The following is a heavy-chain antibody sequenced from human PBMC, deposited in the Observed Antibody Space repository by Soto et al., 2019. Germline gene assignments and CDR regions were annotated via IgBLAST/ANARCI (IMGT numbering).Heavy chain of an antibody. Sequence: GESLKISCEGSGYSFTSYWIGWVRQMPGKGLEWMGIIYPGDSNTRYSPSFQGRVTISADKSISSAYLQWSSLRASDTAMYYCARQGYCSNTACYSVDYWGQGTLVTVSS. CDR3: ARQGYCSNTACYSVDY. V-gene: IGHV5-51*01. J-gene: IGHJ4*02. D-gene: IGHD2-2*02. CDR2: IYPGDSNT. CDR1: GYSFTSYW.